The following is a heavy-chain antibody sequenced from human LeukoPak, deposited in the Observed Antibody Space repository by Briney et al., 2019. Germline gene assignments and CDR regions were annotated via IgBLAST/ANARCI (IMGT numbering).Heavy chain of an antibody. D-gene: IGHD6-13*01. CDR3: AKDRIAAASTGEGFAY. J-gene: IGHJ4*02. Sequence: PGGSLRLSCAASGFTFSSYGMHWVRQAPGKGLEWVAVISYDGSNKYYADSVKGRFTTSRDNSKNTLYLQMNSLRAEDTAVYYCAKDRIAAASTGEGFAYWGQGTLVTVSS. CDR2: ISYDGSNK. CDR1: GFTFSSYG. V-gene: IGHV3-30*18.